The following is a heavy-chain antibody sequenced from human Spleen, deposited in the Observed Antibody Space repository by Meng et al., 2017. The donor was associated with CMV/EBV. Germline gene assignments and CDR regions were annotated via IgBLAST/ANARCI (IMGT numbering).Heavy chain of an antibody. Sequence: ASVKVSCKASRYTFTDYYLHWVRQAPGQGLEWMGWINPNSGDTDYAQKFQGRVTMTRDTSITTAYMELSRLTSDDTAVYFCARDGWFGQRFDYWGQGTLVTVSS. V-gene: IGHV1-2*02. CDR3: ARDGWFGQRFDY. D-gene: IGHD3-10*01. CDR2: INPNSGDT. J-gene: IGHJ4*02. CDR1: RYTFTDYY.